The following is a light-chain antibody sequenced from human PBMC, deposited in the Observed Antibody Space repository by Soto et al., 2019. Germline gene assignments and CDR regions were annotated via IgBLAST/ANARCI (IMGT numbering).Light chain of an antibody. J-gene: IGKJ5*01. Sequence: IVMTESPCSLSRSQRERATLSCRASQSVSNNYLAWYQQKPGQAPRLLIYGASSRATGIPDRFSGSGSGTDFTLTISRLEPEDFAVYYCQQSGSSPITFGQGTRLEIK. V-gene: IGKV3-20*01. CDR2: GAS. CDR3: QQSGSSPIT. CDR1: QSVSNNY.